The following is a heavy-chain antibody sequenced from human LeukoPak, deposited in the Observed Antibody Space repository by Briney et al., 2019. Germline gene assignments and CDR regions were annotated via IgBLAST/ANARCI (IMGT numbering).Heavy chain of an antibody. CDR1: GYTFTGYY. CDR3: ASMSVGEQWGFDY. V-gene: IGHV1-2*02. D-gene: IGHD6-19*01. Sequence: GASVKVSCKASGYTFTGYYMHWVRQAPGQGLEWMGWINPNSGGTNYAQKFQGRVTMTRDTSISTAYMELSRLRSDDTAVYYCASMSVGEQWGFDYWGQGTLVTVSS. J-gene: IGHJ4*02. CDR2: INPNSGGT.